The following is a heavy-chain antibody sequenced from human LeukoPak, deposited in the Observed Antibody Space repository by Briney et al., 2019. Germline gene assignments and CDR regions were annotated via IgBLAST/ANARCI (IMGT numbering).Heavy chain of an antibody. D-gene: IGHD3-10*01. CDR2: ISGSGTTI. V-gene: IGHV3-11*01. CDR3: AGDRWFGRYLGNWFDP. J-gene: IGHJ5*02. Sequence: GGSLRLSCAASGFSFSDYYMSWIRQAPGKGLEWLSYISGSGTTIYYADSVKGRFTVSRNNAKNPLYLHVTSLRAEDTAVYYCAGDRWFGRYLGNWFDPWGQGTLVTVSS. CDR1: GFSFSDYY.